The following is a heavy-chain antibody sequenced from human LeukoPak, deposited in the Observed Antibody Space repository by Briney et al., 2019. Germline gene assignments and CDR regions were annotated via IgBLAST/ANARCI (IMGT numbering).Heavy chain of an antibody. V-gene: IGHV4-59*01. CDR3: ARIWSGYYPGGYYYYYYMDV. CDR2: IYFSGST. D-gene: IGHD3-3*01. Sequence: SETLSLTCTVSGGSISSYYWSWIRQPPRKGLEWIGYIYFSGSTNYNPSLKSRVTISVDTSKNQFSLKLSSVTAADTAVYYCARIWSGYYPGGYYYYYYMDVWGKGTTVTVSS. J-gene: IGHJ6*03. CDR1: GGSISSYY.